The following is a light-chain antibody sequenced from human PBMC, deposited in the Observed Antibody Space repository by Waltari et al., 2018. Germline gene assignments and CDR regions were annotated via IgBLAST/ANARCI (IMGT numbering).Light chain of an antibody. CDR2: EVT. CDR3: SSYAGSNLWV. CDR1: SSDVGGYDY. J-gene: IGLJ3*02. V-gene: IGLV2-8*01. Sequence: QSALTQPPSASGSPGQSVTISCTGTSSDVGGYDYVSWYQQHPDKAPKLMIYEVTKRPSVVPDRVSGSQSGNTASLTGSGLQAEDEADYYCSSYAGSNLWVFGGGTKLTVL.